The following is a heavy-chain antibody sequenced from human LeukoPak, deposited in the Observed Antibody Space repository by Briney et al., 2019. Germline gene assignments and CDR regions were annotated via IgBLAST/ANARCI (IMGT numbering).Heavy chain of an antibody. V-gene: IGHV1-46*01. D-gene: IGHD2-2*01. CDR2: INPSGGST. J-gene: IGHJ6*03. Sequence: ASVKVSCKASGYTFTSYYMHWVRQAPGQGLEWMGIINPSGGSTSYAQKFQGRVTMTRDTSTSTVYMELSSLRSEDTAVYYCARDHRGSVLAAMGRSYYYYMDVWGKGTTVTISS. CDR1: GYTFTSYY. CDR3: ARDHRGSVLAAMGRSYYYYMDV.